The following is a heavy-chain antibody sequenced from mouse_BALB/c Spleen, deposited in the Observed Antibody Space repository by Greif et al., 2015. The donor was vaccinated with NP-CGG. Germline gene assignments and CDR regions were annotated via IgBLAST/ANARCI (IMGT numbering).Heavy chain of an antibody. CDR2: ISNLAYSI. V-gene: IGHV5-15*02. J-gene: IGHJ4*01. CDR3: ASYYGNYYYAMDY. CDR1: GFTFSDYG. D-gene: IGHD2-1*01. Sequence: EVKLMESGGGLVQPGGSRKLSCAASGFTFSDYGMAWVRQAPGKGPEWVAFISNLAYSIYYADTVTGRFTISRENAKNTLYLEMSSLRSEDTAKYYCASYYGNYYYAMDYWGQGTSVTVSS.